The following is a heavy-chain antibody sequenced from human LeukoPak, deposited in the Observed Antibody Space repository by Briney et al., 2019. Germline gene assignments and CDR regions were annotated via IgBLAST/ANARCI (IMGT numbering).Heavy chain of an antibody. J-gene: IGHJ2*01. Sequence: ASVKVSCKASGYTFTNYAMNWVRQAPGQGLEWLGWINTNTENPTYAXXFTGXFVFSLDTYGSTAYLQISSLKAEDTAIYYCARGLTGGWNFDLWGRGTLVTVSS. CDR1: GYTFTNYA. D-gene: IGHD1-14*01. CDR2: INTNTENP. V-gene: IGHV7-4-1*02. CDR3: ARGLTGGWNFDL.